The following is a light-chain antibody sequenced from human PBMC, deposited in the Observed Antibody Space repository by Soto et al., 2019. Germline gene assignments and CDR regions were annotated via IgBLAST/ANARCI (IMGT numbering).Light chain of an antibody. Sequence: EIVLTQSPGTLSLSPGERATLSCRASLSITNNYLAWYQQKPGQAPRLLIHGASTRATDIPARFSGSGSGTEFTLTITSLQSEDFAVYYCQQYHNWPPGLTFGGGTKVDIK. CDR1: LSITNN. J-gene: IGKJ4*01. CDR3: QQYHNWPPGLT. V-gene: IGKV3-15*01. CDR2: GAS.